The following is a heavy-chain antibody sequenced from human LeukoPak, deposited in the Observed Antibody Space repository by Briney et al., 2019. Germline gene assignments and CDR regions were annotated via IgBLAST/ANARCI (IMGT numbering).Heavy chain of an antibody. CDR3: ARDRFGAFDI. CDR2: ISSSSSYI. Sequence: GGSLKLSCAASGFTFSSYSMNWVRQAPGKGLEWVSSISSSSSYIYYADSVKGRFTISRDNAKNSLYLQMNSLRAEDTAVYYCARDRFGAFDIWGQGTMVTVSS. J-gene: IGHJ3*02. D-gene: IGHD3-10*01. V-gene: IGHV3-21*01. CDR1: GFTFSSYS.